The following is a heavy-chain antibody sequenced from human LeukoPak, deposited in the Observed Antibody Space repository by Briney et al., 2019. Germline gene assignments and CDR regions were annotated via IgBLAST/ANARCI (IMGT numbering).Heavy chain of an antibody. D-gene: IGHD3-10*01. J-gene: IGHJ4*02. CDR1: GLTFSSYA. Sequence: GGSLRLSCAASGLTFSSYAMHWVRQAPGKGLEYVSAISSNGGSTCYANSVKGRFTISRDNSKNTLYLQMGSLRAEDMAVYYCARGLLYYGSGSLDYWGQGTLVTVS. CDR2: ISSNGGST. CDR3: ARGLLYYGSGSLDY. V-gene: IGHV3-64*01.